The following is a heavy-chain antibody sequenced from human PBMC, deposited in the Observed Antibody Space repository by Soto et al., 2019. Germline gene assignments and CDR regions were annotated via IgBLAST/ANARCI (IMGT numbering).Heavy chain of an antibody. CDR2: IWYDGSNK. V-gene: IGHV3-33*08. CDR1: GVTFNTYG. CDR3: ARADCTGAYCYSWPFNYGVDV. J-gene: IGHJ6*02. D-gene: IGHD2-15*01. Sequence: QVQLVESGGGVVQPGGSLRLSCTTSGVTFNTYGMHWVRQAPGKGLEWVAIIWYDGSNKYYADSVKGRFTISRENSKNTLYLQMNSRRAEDTALYSCARADCTGAYCYSWPFNYGVDVWGQGTTVTVSS.